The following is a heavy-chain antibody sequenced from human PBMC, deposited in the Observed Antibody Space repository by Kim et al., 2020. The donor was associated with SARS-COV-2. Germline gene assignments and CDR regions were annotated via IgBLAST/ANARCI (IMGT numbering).Heavy chain of an antibody. D-gene: IGHD3-22*01. V-gene: IGHV1-69*01. J-gene: IGHJ4*02. CDR3: ARDSYDSSGHY. Sequence: ANYAQKFQGRVTITADESTSTAYMELSSLRSEDTAVYYCARDSYDSSGHYWGQGTLVTVSS. CDR2: A.